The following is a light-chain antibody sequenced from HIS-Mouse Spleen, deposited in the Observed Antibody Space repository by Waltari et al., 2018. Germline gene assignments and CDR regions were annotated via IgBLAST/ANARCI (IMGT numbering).Light chain of an antibody. CDR2: DVS. CDR1: SSDDGGYNY. Sequence: QSALTQPASVSGSPGQSIPIPCPGTSSDDGGYNYDPWYQQHPGQAPKLMIYDVSNRPSGVSNRFSGSKSGNTASLTISGLQAEDEADYYCSSYTSSSFNVVFGGGTKLTVL. V-gene: IGLV2-14*03. CDR3: SSYTSSSFNVV. J-gene: IGLJ2*01.